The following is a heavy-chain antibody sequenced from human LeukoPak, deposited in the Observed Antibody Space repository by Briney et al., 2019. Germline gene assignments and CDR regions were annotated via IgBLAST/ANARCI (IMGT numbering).Heavy chain of an antibody. D-gene: IGHD3-10*01. CDR3: ARDGMWFGEFRFDY. J-gene: IGHJ4*02. CDR1: GGSISSTTYY. Sequence: SETLSLTCTVSGGSISSTTYYWGWIHQPPGKGLERIGSIYFSGSTYYNPSLKSRVTISVDTSKNQFSLKLSSVTDADTAVYSCARDGMWFGEFRFDYWGQGTLVTVSS. CDR2: IYFSGST. V-gene: IGHV4-39*07.